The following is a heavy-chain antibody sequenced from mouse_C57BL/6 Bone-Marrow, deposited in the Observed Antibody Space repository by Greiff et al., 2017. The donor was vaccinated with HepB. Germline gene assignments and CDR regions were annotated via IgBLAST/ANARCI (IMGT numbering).Heavy chain of an antibody. J-gene: IGHJ1*03. Sequence: EVKLEESGPGLAKPSQTLSLTCSVTGYSITSDYWNWIRKFPGNKLEYMGYISYSGSTYYNPSLKSRISITRDTSKNQYYLQLNSVTTEDTATYYWARGGYDYGGYFDVWGTGTTVTVSS. V-gene: IGHV3-8*01. CDR2: ISYSGST. CDR3: ARGGYDYGGYFDV. D-gene: IGHD2-4*01. CDR1: GYSITSDY.